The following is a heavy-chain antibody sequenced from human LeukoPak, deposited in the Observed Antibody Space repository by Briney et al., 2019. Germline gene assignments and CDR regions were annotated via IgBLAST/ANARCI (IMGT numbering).Heavy chain of an antibody. D-gene: IGHD3-9*01. Sequence: GGSLRLSCTASGFTFGDYAMSWVRQAPGKGLEWVGFIRSKAYGGTTEYAASVKGRFTISRDDSKSIAYLQMNSLKTEDTAVYYCTRGKGYFDWLSSGHDAFDIWGQGTMVTVSS. CDR2: IRSKAYGGTT. CDR1: GFTFGDYA. J-gene: IGHJ3*02. V-gene: IGHV3-49*04. CDR3: TRGKGYFDWLSSGHDAFDI.